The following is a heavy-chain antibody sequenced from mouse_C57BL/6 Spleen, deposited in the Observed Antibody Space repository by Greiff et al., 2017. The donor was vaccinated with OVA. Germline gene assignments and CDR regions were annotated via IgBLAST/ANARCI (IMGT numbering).Heavy chain of an antibody. Sequence: ESGPGLVKPSQSLSLTCSVTGYSITSGYYWNWIRQFPGNKLEWMGYISYDGSNNYNPSLKNRISITRDTSKNQFFLKLNSVTTEDTATYYCARYSSGYPYFDYWGQGTTLTVSS. J-gene: IGHJ2*01. CDR1: GYSITSGYY. CDR3: ARYSSGYPYFDY. CDR2: ISYDGSN. D-gene: IGHD3-2*02. V-gene: IGHV3-6*01.